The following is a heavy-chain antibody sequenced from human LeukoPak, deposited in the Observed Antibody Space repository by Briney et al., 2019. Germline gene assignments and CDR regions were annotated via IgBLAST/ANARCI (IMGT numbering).Heavy chain of an antibody. CDR3: ARQVGASTTFHT. CDR2: IKKDGSEK. D-gene: IGHD1-26*01. CDR1: GFSFNNYR. J-gene: IGHJ5*02. Sequence: GGSLRLSCVPSGFSFNNYRMTWVRQAPGKGVEWVANIKKDGSEKQYVDSVKGRFPISRDNAKKSLSLQFNPLRPEDPGVYYCARQVGASTTFHTWGEGNLVTVSS. V-gene: IGHV3-7*03.